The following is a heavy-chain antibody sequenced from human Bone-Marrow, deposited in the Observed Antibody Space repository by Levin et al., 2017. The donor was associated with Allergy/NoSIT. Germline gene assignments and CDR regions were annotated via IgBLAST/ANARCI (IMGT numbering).Heavy chain of an antibody. J-gene: IGHJ3*01. V-gene: IGHV4-31*03. Sequence: LRLSCSVSGGSISSGAYYWSWIRQHPGKGLEWIGYIYYDGGTYYNPSFRSRVAISVDRSKNQFSLNLSSVTAAGTAVYFCAGGGYCSGGSCYSADAFDVWGQGTMVTVSS. CDR1: GGSISSGAYY. D-gene: IGHD2-15*01. CDR2: IYYDGGT. CDR3: AGGGYCSGGSCYSADAFDV.